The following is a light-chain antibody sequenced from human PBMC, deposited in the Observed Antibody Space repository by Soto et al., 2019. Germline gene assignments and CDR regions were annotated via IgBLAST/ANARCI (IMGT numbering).Light chain of an antibody. CDR2: GAS. Sequence: ETVMTQSPATLSASPGGIATLSCRASQSVNNKVAWYQQKPGQAPRLLIYGASSRATGIPDRFSGSGSGTDFTLTISRLEPEDFAVYFCQKYGSSPTKFGQGTKVDIK. J-gene: IGKJ1*01. CDR3: QKYGSSPTK. CDR1: QSVNNK. V-gene: IGKV3-20*01.